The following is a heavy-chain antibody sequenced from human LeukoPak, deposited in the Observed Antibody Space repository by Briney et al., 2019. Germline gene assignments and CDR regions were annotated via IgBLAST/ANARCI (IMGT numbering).Heavy chain of an antibody. Sequence: PGGSLRPSCAASGFTFSSYEMHWVRQAPGKGLEWVAAISYDGSNKFYADSVKGRFTISRDNAKNSLYLQMNSLRAEDTAVYYCARVLRRGYSGYDSGGANRNYYYYMDVWGKGTTVTVSS. V-gene: IGHV3-30*04. J-gene: IGHJ6*03. CDR2: ISYDGSNK. CDR3: ARVLRRGYSGYDSGGANRNYYYYMDV. CDR1: GFTFSSYE. D-gene: IGHD5-12*01.